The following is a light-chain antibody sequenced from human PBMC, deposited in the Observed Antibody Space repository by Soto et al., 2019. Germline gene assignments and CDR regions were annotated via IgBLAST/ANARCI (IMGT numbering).Light chain of an antibody. J-gene: IGLJ1*01. Sequence: QSVLTQPPSVSAAPGQKVTISCSGISSNIWGNSVSWYQQLPGTAPKLHIYDDNKRPSGIPDRFFGSKSGTSATLDITGLRSGAESYYYCGSWDRGLGAYVFGTGPKVSVL. CDR3: GSWDRGLGAYV. V-gene: IGLV1-51*01. CDR2: DDN. CDR1: SSNIWGNS.